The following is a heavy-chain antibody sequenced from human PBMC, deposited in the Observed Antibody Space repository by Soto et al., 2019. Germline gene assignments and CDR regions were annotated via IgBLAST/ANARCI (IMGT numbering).Heavy chain of an antibody. D-gene: IGHD4-17*01. CDR1: GYTLTELS. Sequence: ASVKVSCKVSGYTLTELSMHWVRQAPGKGLEWMGGFDPEDGETIYAQKFQGRVTMTEDTSTGTAYMELSSLRSEDTAVYYCATVGENYGGNPDYYYGMDVWGQGTTVTVSS. J-gene: IGHJ6*02. V-gene: IGHV1-24*01. CDR3: ATVGENYGGNPDYYYGMDV. CDR2: FDPEDGET.